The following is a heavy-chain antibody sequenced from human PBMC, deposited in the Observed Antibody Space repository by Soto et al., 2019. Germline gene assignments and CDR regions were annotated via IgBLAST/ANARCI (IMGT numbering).Heavy chain of an antibody. Sequence: KPSETLSLTCAVYGGSFSGYYWSWIRQPPGKGLEWIGEINHSGSTNYNPSLKSRVTISVDTSKNQFSLKLSSVTAADTAVYYCARGRRVVVAEYYYYYYGMDVWGQGTTVTVSS. CDR1: GGSFSGYY. D-gene: IGHD2-15*01. CDR3: ARGRRVVVAEYYYYYYGMDV. J-gene: IGHJ6*02. V-gene: IGHV4-34*01. CDR2: INHSGST.